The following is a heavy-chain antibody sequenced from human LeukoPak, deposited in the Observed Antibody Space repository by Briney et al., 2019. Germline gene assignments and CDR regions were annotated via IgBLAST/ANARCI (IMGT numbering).Heavy chain of an antibody. J-gene: IGHJ4*02. CDR1: GFTFSSYA. Sequence: GGSLRLSCAASGFTFSSYAMSWVRQAPGKGLEWVSAISGSGGSTYYADSVKGRFTISRDNAKNSLYLQMNSLRAEDTAVYYCARGSSGPPSFDYWGQGTLVTVSS. D-gene: IGHD3-22*01. CDR3: ARGSSGPPSFDY. V-gene: IGHV3-23*01. CDR2: ISGSGGST.